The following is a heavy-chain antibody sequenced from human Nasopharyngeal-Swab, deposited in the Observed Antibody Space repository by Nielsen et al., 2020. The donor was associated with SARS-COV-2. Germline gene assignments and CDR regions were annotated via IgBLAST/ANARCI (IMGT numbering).Heavy chain of an antibody. J-gene: IGHJ5*02. D-gene: IGHD6-13*01. CDR3: ASEPGGMAAPGKHFDP. V-gene: IGHV1-46*01. Sequence: WVRQAPGPGLEWMGVITPSGGATNYARKFRGRVTMTRDPSTSTVYLDLSSLKSEDTAVYFCASEPGGMAAPGKHFDPWGQGTLVTVSS. CDR2: ITPSGGAT.